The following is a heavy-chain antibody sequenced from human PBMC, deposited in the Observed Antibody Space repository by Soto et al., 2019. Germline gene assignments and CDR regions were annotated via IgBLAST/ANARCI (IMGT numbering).Heavy chain of an antibody. CDR3: ARVGGLAARTFDY. V-gene: IGHV4-59*01. CDR2: IYYSGST. D-gene: IGHD6-6*01. CDR1: GGSISDFY. Sequence: SETLSLTXTVSGGSISDFYWSWIRQPPGKGLEWIGYIYYSGSTNYNPSLKSRVTISVDTSKNQFSLNLRSMSPADTAVYYCARVGGLAARTFDYWGPGTLVTVSS. J-gene: IGHJ4*02.